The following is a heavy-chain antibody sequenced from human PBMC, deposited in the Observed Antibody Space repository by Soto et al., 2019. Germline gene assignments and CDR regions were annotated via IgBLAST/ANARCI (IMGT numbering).Heavy chain of an antibody. CDR3: AREYGDPFPSNWFDP. CDR1: GGSISSGNYY. J-gene: IGHJ5*02. Sequence: QVQLQESGPGLVKPSQTLSLTCTVSGGSISSGNYYWSWLRQHPGKGLEWIGYIYHSGCTYYNPSLKSRVTISVDTSKNQFSLKLSSVTAAHTAIYYCAREYGDPFPSNWFDPWGQGTLVTVSS. V-gene: IGHV4-31*03. CDR2: IYHSGCT. D-gene: IGHD4-17*01.